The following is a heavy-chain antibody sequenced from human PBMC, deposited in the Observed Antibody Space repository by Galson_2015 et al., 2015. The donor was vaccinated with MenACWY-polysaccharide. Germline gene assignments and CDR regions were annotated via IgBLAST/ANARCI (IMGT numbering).Heavy chain of an antibody. D-gene: IGHD2-2*01. CDR3: ASTPLRYCRSTSCYWDY. Sequence: SVKVSYKASGYTFTSYGISWVRQAPGQGLEWMGWISAYNGNTNYAQKLQGRVTMTTDTSTSTAYMELRSLRSDDTAVYYCASTPLRYCRSTSCYWDYWGQGTLVTVSS. V-gene: IGHV1-18*01. CDR2: ISAYNGNT. CDR1: GYTFTSYG. J-gene: IGHJ4*02.